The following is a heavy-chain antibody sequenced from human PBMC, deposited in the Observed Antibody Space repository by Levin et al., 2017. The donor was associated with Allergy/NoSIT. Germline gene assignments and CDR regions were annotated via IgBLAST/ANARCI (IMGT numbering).Heavy chain of an antibody. CDR1: GGSFTGHF. J-gene: IGHJ4*02. Sequence: GSLRLSCAVYGGSFTGHFWSWVRQPPGKGLEWIGEIIHGEDTNYIPSHYNPSLKSRATISLDMLKKQFSLYLSSVTAADTAIYYCARRIRGGPFDYWGQGTLVTVSS. CDR2: IIHGEDT. V-gene: IGHV4-34*12. CDR3: ARRIRGGPFDY. D-gene: IGHD2/OR15-2a*01.